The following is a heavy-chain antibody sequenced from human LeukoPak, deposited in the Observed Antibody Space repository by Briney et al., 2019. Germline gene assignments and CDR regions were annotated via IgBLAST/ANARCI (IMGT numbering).Heavy chain of an antibody. V-gene: IGHV7-4-1*02. CDR2: ISTNTGNP. CDR3: ARYGRHYDSSGYYLDY. Sequence: ASVKASCKASGYTFTSYAMNWVRQAPGQGLEWMGWISTNTGNPTYAQGFTGRFVFSLDTSVSTAYLQISSLKAEDTAVYYCARYGRHYDSSGYYLDYWGQGTLVTVSS. J-gene: IGHJ4*02. D-gene: IGHD3-22*01. CDR1: GYTFTSYA.